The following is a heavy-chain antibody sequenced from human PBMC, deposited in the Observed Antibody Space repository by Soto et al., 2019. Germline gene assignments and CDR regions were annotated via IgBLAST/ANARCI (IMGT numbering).Heavy chain of an antibody. CDR2: IYYSGST. CDR1: GGSVSSGSYY. Sequence: QVQLQESGPGLVKPSETLSLTCTVSGGSVSSGSYYWSWIRQPPGKGLEWIGYIYYSGSTNYNPSLKSRVTLAVDTSKNQFTLKLGSVTAADTAVYYCASGVYDSSGYRFDYWGQGTLVTVSS. D-gene: IGHD3-22*01. V-gene: IGHV4-61*01. CDR3: ASGVYDSSGYRFDY. J-gene: IGHJ4*02.